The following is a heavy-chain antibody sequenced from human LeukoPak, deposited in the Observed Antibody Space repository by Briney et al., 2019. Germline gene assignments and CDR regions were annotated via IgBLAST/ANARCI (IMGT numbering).Heavy chain of an antibody. V-gene: IGHV1-18*01. CDR1: GYTFTSYG. J-gene: IGHJ4*02. CDR3: ARDYGDYEVPWIDY. CDR2: ISAYNGNT. Sequence: GASVKVSCKASGYTFTSYGISWVRQAPGQGLEWMGWISAYNGNTNYAQKLQGRVTMTTDTSTSTAYMELRSLRSDDTAVYYCARDYGDYEVPWIDYWGQGTLATVSS. D-gene: IGHD4-17*01.